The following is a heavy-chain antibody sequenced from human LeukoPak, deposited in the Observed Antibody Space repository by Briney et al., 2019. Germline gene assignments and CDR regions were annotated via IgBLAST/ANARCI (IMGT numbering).Heavy chain of an antibody. J-gene: IGHJ4*02. CDR3: ARDALIAAAGTDY. V-gene: IGHV1-69*05. CDR2: IISIFGTA. Sequence: GASVKVSCKASRGTFSSYAISWVRQAPGQGREWMGGIISIFGTANYAQKFQGRVTITTDESTSTAYMELSSLRSEDTTVYYCARDALIAAAGTDYWGQGTLVTVSS. CDR1: RGTFSSYA. D-gene: IGHD6-13*01.